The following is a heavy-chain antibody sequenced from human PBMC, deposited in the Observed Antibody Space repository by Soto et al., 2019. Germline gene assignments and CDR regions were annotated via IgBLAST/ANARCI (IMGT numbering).Heavy chain of an antibody. J-gene: IGHJ4*02. CDR3: AREGNLGRWIQLLDS. CDR2: IHYNGNT. D-gene: IGHD1-1*01. Sequence: SETLSLTCTVSGGSISSYYWSWIRQPPGKGLEWIGNIHYNGNTKYSPSLKSRVTMSVDTSKNHFSLKLISVTTADTAVYFCAREGNLGRWIQLLDSWGQGSLVIGSS. V-gene: IGHV4-59*01. CDR1: GGSISSYY.